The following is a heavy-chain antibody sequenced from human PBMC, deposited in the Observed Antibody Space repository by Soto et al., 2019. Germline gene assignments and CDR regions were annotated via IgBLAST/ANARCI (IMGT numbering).Heavy chain of an antibody. CDR2: IIPIFGTA. D-gene: IGHD6-13*01. V-gene: IGHV1-69*06. CDR3: ARMSRIADTTFDP. Sequence: GASVKVSCKASGGTFSSYAISWVRQAPGQGLEWMGGIIPIFGTANYAQKFQGRVTITADKSTSTAYMELSSLRSEDTAVYYCARMSRIADTTFDPWGQGTLVTVYS. CDR1: GGTFSSYA. J-gene: IGHJ5*02.